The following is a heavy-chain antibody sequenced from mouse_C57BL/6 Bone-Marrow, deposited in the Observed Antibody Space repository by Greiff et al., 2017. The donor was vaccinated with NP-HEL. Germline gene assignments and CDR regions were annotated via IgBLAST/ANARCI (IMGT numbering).Heavy chain of an antibody. V-gene: IGHV1-55*01. CDR1: GYTFTSYW. D-gene: IGHD1-1*01. Sequence: QVQLQQPGAELVKPGASVKMSCKASGYTFTSYWITWVKQRPGQGLEWIGDIYPGSGSTNYNEKFKSKATLTVDTSSRTAYMQLSSLTSEDSAVYYCARRLMISSYYFDYWGQGTTLTVSS. J-gene: IGHJ2*01. CDR3: ARRLMISSYYFDY. CDR2: IYPGSGST.